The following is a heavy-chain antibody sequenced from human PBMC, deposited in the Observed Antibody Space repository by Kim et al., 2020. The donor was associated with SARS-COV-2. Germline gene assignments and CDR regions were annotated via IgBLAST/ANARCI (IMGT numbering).Heavy chain of an antibody. CDR3: ARNGGYQGQQLVLDPFDY. Sequence: ASVKVSCKASGYTFTSYGISWVRQAPGQGLEWMGWISAYNGNTNYAQKLQGRVTMTTDTSTSTAYMELRSLRSDDTAVYYCARNGGYQGQQLVLDPFDYWGQGTLVTVSS. V-gene: IGHV1-18*04. J-gene: IGHJ4*02. D-gene: IGHD6-13*01. CDR2: ISAYNGNT. CDR1: GYTFTSYG.